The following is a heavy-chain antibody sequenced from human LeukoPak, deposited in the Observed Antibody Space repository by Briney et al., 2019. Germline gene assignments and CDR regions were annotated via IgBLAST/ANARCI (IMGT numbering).Heavy chain of an antibody. CDR3: ARNNWNSPAI. J-gene: IGHJ3*02. CDR2: ISYDGSKK. Sequence: GGSLRLSCAASGFTFSSYAMHWVRQAPGKGLEWVAVISYDGSKKYYADSVEGRFTISRDNSKNTLYLQMNSLRAEDTAVYYCARNNWNSPAIWGQGTMVTVSS. D-gene: IGHD1-7*01. CDR1: GFTFSSYA. V-gene: IGHV3-30-3*01.